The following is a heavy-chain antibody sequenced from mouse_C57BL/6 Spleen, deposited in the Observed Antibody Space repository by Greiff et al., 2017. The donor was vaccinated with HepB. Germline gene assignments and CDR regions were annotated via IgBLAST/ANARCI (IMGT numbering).Heavy chain of an antibody. CDR2: IRSKSSNYAT. CDR1: GFTFNTYA. Sequence: EVKLVESGGGLVQPKGSLKLSCAASGFTFNTYAMHWVRQAPGKGLEWVARIRSKSSNYATYYADSVKDRFTISRDDSQSMLYLQMNNLKTEDTAMYYCVRDRDRAVENWYFDVWGTGTTVTVSS. V-gene: IGHV10-3*01. D-gene: IGHD1-1*01. CDR3: VRDRDRAVENWYFDV. J-gene: IGHJ1*03.